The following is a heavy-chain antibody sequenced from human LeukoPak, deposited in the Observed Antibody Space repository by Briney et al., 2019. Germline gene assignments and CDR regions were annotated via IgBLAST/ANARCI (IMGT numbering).Heavy chain of an antibody. Sequence: SQTLSLTCTVSGGSISSGSYYWSWIRQPAGKGLEWIGSIYYSGSTYYNPSLKSRVTISVDTSKNQFSLKLSSVTAADTAVYYCARHLYDSSGYYYVLNWFDPWGQGTLVTVSS. D-gene: IGHD3-22*01. J-gene: IGHJ5*02. CDR2: IYYSGST. CDR1: GGSISSGSYY. V-gene: IGHV4-39*01. CDR3: ARHLYDSSGYYYVLNWFDP.